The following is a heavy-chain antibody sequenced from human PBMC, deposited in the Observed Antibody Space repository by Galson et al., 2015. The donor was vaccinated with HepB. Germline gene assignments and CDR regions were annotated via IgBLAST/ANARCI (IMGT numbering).Heavy chain of an antibody. CDR3: ARGPDIVVVPAAFNAFDI. V-gene: IGHV4-39*07. D-gene: IGHD2-2*01. Sequence: ETLSLTCTVSGGSISSSSYYWGWIRQPPGKGLEWIGSIYYSGSTYYNPSLKSRVTISVDTSKNQFSLKLSSVTAADTAVYYCARGPDIVVVPAAFNAFDIWGQGTMVTVSS. CDR1: GGSISSSSYY. CDR2: IYYSGST. J-gene: IGHJ3*02.